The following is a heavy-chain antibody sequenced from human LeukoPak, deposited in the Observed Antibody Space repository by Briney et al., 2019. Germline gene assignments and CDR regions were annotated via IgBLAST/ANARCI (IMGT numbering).Heavy chain of an antibody. Sequence: ASVKVSCKASGYTFTSYDINWVRQATGQGLEWMGWMNPNRGNAGYAQKFQGRVTITRHTSISTAYMELSSLRSEDTAVYYCARSLVYSGSYGYYYYYMDVWGKGTTVTVSS. V-gene: IGHV1-8*03. D-gene: IGHD1-26*01. CDR3: ARSLVYSGSYGYYYYYMDV. J-gene: IGHJ6*03. CDR1: GYTFTSYD. CDR2: MNPNRGNA.